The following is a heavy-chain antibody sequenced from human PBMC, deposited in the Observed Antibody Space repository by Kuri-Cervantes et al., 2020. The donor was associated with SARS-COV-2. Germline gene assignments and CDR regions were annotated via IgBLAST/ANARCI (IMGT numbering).Heavy chain of an antibody. Sequence: GGSLRLSCAASGFTVSSNYMSWVRQAPGKGLEWVSVIYSGGSTYYADSVKGRFTISRDNSKNTLYLQMNSLRAEGTAVYYCARATVTNDFILTNWGQGTLVTVSS. D-gene: IGHD4-17*01. V-gene: IGHV3-53*01. J-gene: IGHJ4*02. CDR1: GFTVSSNY. CDR3: ARATVTNDFILTN. CDR2: IYSGGST.